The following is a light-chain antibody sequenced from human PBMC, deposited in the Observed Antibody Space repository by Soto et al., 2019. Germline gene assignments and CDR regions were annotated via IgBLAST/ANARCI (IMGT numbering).Light chain of an antibody. V-gene: IGKV1-8*01. Sequence: AIRMTQSPSSFSASTGDRVTITCRASQGISSYLAWYQQKPGKAPKLLIYAASTLQGGVPSRFSGSVSGTDFALTITCLESEDLATYYCQQYYSYPGTFGQGTKLEIK. CDR1: QGISSY. J-gene: IGKJ2*01. CDR3: QQYYSYPGT. CDR2: AAS.